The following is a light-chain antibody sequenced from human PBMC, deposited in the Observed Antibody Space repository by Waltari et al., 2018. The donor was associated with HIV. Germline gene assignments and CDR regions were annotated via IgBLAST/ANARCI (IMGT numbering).Light chain of an antibody. Sequence: AVTQPASVSGLPGQSTTISCTGDDSDFGLYNFVSWYQHHSGKPPRLILYDVDSRSSAVSYRVSGCMSGNTASLTISGLRAEDEGNYYCASFTGDNTVIFGGGTEVTVL. CDR1: DSDFGLYNF. V-gene: IGLV2-14*01. CDR2: DVD. CDR3: ASFTGDNTVI. J-gene: IGLJ2*01.